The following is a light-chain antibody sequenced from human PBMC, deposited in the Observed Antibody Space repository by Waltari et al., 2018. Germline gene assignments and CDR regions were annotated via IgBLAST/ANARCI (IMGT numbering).Light chain of an antibody. Sequence: DIQMTQSPSSLSASVGDRVTITCRASQAISSWLAWYQQIPGKASKLLIYKASSLKSGVPSRFSGSGSGTDFTLTISSLQSEDFATYYCQQYNSAPPTFGQGTKVEIK. V-gene: IGKV1-12*01. CDR2: KAS. CDR1: QAISSW. CDR3: QQYNSAPPT. J-gene: IGKJ1*01.